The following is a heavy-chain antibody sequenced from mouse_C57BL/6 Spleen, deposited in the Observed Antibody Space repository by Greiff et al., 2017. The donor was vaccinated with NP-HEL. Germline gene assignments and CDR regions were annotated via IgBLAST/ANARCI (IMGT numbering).Heavy chain of an antibody. CDR2: ISGGGGNT. CDR1: GFTFSSYT. Sequence: EVMLVESGGGLVKPGGSLKLSCAASGFTFSSYTMSWVRQTPEKRLEWVATISGGGGNTYYPDSVKGRLTISRDNAKNTLYLQMSSLRYEDTALDYWASRGYDDGYFDVWGTGTTVTVSS. V-gene: IGHV5-9*01. CDR3: ASRGYDDGYFDV. J-gene: IGHJ1*03. D-gene: IGHD2-14*01.